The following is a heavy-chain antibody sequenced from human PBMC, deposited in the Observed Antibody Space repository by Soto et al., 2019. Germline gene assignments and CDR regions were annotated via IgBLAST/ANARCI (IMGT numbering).Heavy chain of an antibody. J-gene: IGHJ4*02. CDR1: GFPFSNSW. V-gene: IGHV3-7*01. Sequence: GSLRLSCAASGFPFSNSWMDWVRQAPGKGPEWVANINGDGSQTYYVDSERGRFTVSRDNADNSVYLEMNGLRVEDTAVYFCSWTLDYWAQGTLVTVPQ. CDR3: SWTLDY. CDR2: INGDGSQT.